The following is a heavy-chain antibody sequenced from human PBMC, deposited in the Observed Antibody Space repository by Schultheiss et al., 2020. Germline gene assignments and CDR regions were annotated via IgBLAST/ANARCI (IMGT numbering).Heavy chain of an antibody. Sequence: SVKVSCKASGGTFSSYAISWVRQAPGQGLEWMGGIIPIFGTANYAQKFQGRVTITADKSTSTAYMELSSLRSEDTAVYYCARPNVRYSGSYFPFDYWGQGTLVTVSS. CDR3: ARPNVRYSGSYFPFDY. CDR2: IIPIFGTA. J-gene: IGHJ4*02. D-gene: IGHD1-26*01. CDR1: GGTFSSYA. V-gene: IGHV1-69*06.